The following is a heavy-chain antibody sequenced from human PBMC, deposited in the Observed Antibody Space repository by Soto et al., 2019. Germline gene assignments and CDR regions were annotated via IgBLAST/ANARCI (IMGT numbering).Heavy chain of an antibody. CDR3: ARHGVSAFYYYSGVDV. Sequence: SETLSLTCAVSGGSISSGGYSWSWIRQPPGKGLEWIGYIYYSGTTNYNPSLKSRVTISADTSKNQFSLKLSSVTAADTAVYYCARHGVSAFYYYSGVDVWGQGTTVTVSS. V-gene: IGHV4-30-2*03. CDR1: GGSISSGGYS. CDR2: IYYSGTT. D-gene: IGHD2-8*01. J-gene: IGHJ6*02.